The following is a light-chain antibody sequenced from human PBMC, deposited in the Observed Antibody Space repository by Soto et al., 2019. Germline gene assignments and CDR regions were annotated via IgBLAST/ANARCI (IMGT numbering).Light chain of an antibody. CDR2: RAT. Sequence: DIQMTQSPLTLSASVGDRVTITCRASQTISRWLAWYQQKPWKAPKLLIYRATSLESGVPSRFSGSGSGTEFTLTISSLQSDDSATYYCQQYQTWTFGQGTKVEIK. CDR3: QQYQTWT. CDR1: QTISRW. J-gene: IGKJ1*01. V-gene: IGKV1-5*03.